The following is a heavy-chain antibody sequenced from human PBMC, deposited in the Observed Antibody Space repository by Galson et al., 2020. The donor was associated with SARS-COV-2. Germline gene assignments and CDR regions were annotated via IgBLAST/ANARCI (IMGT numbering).Heavy chain of an antibody. D-gene: IGHD2-15*01. V-gene: IGHV3-72*01. CDR2: RKNRRNSYTT. Sequence: TAGTLRLSCAASGFTFSDHYLDWLRQPPGQGLEWVAHRKNRRNSYTTEYDASVNGRFTITRDDSKNSLYLQMNSLKTEDTAVYYCVRWSDGRADYWGQGTLVTVSS. CDR3: VRWSDGRADY. J-gene: IGHJ4*02. CDR1: GFTFSDHY.